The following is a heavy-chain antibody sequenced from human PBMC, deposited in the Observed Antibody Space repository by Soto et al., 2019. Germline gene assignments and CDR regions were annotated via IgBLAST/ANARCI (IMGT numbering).Heavy chain of an antibody. D-gene: IGHD2-8*01. Sequence: GWSLRLSCAASGFTFSSYSMNWVRQAPGKGLEWVSSISSTSSYIYYADSLKGRFTISRDNAKNSLYLQMNRLRAEDTAVYYCPKDHFNGNGVFDAFDVWGQGKMVT. J-gene: IGHJ3*01. CDR3: PKDHFNGNGVFDAFDV. CDR2: ISSTSSYI. CDR1: GFTFSSYS. V-gene: IGHV3-21*01.